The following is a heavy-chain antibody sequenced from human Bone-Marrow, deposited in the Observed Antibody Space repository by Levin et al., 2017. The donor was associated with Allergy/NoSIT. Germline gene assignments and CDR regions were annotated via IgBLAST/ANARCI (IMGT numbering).Heavy chain of an antibody. D-gene: IGHD5-12*01. CDR2: IYCTGST. Sequence: SETLSLTCTVSGGSISSSSYFWGWIRQPPGKGLEWIGSIYCTGSTFYNPSLKSRVTMSVETSKNQFSLKLTSVTAADTALYYCAIYSGYDPFDYWGQGTLVTVSS. J-gene: IGHJ4*02. V-gene: IGHV4-39*01. CDR3: AIYSGYDPFDY. CDR1: GGSISSSSYF.